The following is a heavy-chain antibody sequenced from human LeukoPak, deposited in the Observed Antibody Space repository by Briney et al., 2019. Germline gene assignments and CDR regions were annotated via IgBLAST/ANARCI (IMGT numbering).Heavy chain of an antibody. CDR2: IYYSGST. J-gene: IGHJ4*02. Sequence: PSETLSLTGTVSGGSTSSSSYYWGWIRQPPGKGLEWIGSIYYSGSTYYNPSLKSRVTISVDTSKNQFSLKLNSVTAADTAGYYCARQGGGGIYYFDYWGQGTLVTVSS. CDR3: ARQGGGGIYYFDY. D-gene: IGHD6-13*01. V-gene: IGHV4-39*01. CDR1: GGSTSSSSYY.